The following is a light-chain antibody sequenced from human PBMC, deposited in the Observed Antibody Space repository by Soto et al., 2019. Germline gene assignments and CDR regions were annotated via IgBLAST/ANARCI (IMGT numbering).Light chain of an antibody. J-gene: IGKJ1*01. CDR1: QALNTR. V-gene: IGKV3-11*01. CDR2: LTS. Sequence: EIVLTQSPATLSAFPGDRVTLSCRASQALNTRLAWYQNKPGQDPRLLIYLTSNRAAGVPARFSAWGSETDFNLTISEVETEDFAVYECHQRQSWTRTFGQGTKVDIK. CDR3: HQRQSWTRT.